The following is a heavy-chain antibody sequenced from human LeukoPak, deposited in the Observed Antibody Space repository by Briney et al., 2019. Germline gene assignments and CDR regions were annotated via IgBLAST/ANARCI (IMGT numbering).Heavy chain of an antibody. Sequence: GGSLRLSCAASGFTFNSYAMNWVRQAPGKGLEWVSAISGNAITTFYADSVKGRFSTSRANSRNTLYLQMYSLRAEDTAVYYCVKIDYIAGRCDHWGRGTGVTVSS. D-gene: IGHD2-15*01. CDR1: GFTFNSYA. V-gene: IGHV3-23*01. J-gene: IGHJ4*02. CDR3: VKIDYIAGRCDH. CDR2: ISGNAITT.